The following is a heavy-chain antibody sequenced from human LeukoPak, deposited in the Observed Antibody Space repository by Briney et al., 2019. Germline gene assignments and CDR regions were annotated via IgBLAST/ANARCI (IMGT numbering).Heavy chain of an antibody. CDR1: GGSISSSSYY. CDR3: ARGLNIVVVPAVRLYYYYMDV. D-gene: IGHD2-2*01. CDR2: IYYSGST. Sequence: PSETLSLTCTVSGGSISSSSYYWGWIRQPPGKGLEWIRSIYYSGSTYYNPSLKSRVTISVDTSKNQFSLKLSSVTAADTAVYYCARGLNIVVVPAVRLYYYYMDVWGKGTTVTVSS. J-gene: IGHJ6*03. V-gene: IGHV4-39*01.